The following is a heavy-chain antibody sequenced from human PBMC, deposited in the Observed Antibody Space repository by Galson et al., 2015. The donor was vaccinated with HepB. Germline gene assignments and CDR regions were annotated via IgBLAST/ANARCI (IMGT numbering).Heavy chain of an antibody. V-gene: IGHV1-69*04. CDR3: AREAGNYQTDY. D-gene: IGHD2-2*01. J-gene: IGHJ4*02. Sequence: SVKVSCKASGGTFSSYTISWVRQAPGQGLEWMGRIIPILGIANYAQKFQGRVTITADKSTSTAYMELSSLRSEDTAVYYCAREAGNYQTDYWGQGTLVTVSS. CDR2: IIPILGIA. CDR1: GGTFSSYT.